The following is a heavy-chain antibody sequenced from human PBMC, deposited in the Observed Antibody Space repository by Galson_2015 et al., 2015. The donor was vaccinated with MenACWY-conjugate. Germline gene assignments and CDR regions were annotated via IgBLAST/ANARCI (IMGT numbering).Heavy chain of an antibody. CDR1: GFTRSSNT. J-gene: IGHJ4*02. CDR2: INIDGITT. Sequence: SLRLSCAASGFTRSSNTMNWVRQAPGKGLVWVSRINIDGITTAYADSVKGRFTISRDNAENTLYLQMNSLRAEDTAVYYCARQRSGGSSEFDYWGQGALVTVSS. V-gene: IGHV3-74*01. D-gene: IGHD6-6*01. CDR3: ARQRSGGSSEFDY.